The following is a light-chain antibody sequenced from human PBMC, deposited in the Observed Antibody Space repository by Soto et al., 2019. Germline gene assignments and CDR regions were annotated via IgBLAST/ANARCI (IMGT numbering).Light chain of an antibody. V-gene: IGKV3D-15*01. J-gene: IGKJ4*01. CDR1: KSVSNY. Sequence: VLTQSPGTLSLSPGERATLACRASKSVSNYLAWYQQKPGQAPRLLIYGASTRATGIPARFSGSGSGTEFTLTISSLQSEDFAVYYCQQYDKWPLTFGGGTKVDIK. CDR3: QQYDKWPLT. CDR2: GAS.